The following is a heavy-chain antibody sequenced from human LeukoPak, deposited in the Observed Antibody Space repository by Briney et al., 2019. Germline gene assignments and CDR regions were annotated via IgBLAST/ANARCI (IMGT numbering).Heavy chain of an antibody. CDR3: AREYSSSSSLGNYYYYMDV. V-gene: IGHV1-8*03. CDR1: GFTFTNYN. J-gene: IGHJ6*03. D-gene: IGHD6-6*01. Sequence: ASVKVSCKASGFTFTNYNMHWVRQATGQGLEWMGWMNPNSGNTGYAQKSQGRVTITRNTSISTAYMELSSLRSEDTAVYYCAREYSSSSSLGNYYYYMDVWGKGTTVTVSS. CDR2: MNPNSGNT.